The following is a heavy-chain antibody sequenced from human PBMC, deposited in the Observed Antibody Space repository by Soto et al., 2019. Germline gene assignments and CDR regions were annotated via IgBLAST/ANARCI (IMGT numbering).Heavy chain of an antibody. J-gene: IGHJ6*02. V-gene: IGHV3-30*18. CDR2: ISYDGSDK. D-gene: IGHD2-2*01. Sequence: QVQLVESGGGVVQPGRSLRLSCATSGFTFSSYGMHWVRQAPGKGLEWVAVISYDGSDKYYADSVKGRFTVSRDKSKSTLYLQMNSLRPEDTGVYYCAKDREYQLRALLGLGVWGQGTTVTVSS. CDR1: GFTFSSYG. CDR3: AKDREYQLRALLGLGV.